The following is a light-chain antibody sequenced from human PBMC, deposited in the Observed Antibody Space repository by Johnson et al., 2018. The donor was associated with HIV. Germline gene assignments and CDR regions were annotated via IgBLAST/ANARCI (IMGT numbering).Light chain of an antibody. CDR1: SSNIGNNY. J-gene: IGLJ1*01. CDR3: GTWDSSLSAGV. Sequence: QSMLTQPPSVSAAPGQKVTISCSGSSSNIGNNYVSWYQQLPGTAPKLLIYDNNKRPSGIPDRISGSKSGTSATLGITGLQTGDEADYYCGTWDSSLSAGVFGTGTKVTVL. CDR2: DNN. V-gene: IGLV1-51*01.